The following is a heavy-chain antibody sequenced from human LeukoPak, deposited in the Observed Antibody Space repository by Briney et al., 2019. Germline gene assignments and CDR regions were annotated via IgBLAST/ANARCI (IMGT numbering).Heavy chain of an antibody. D-gene: IGHD3-10*01. CDR1: GGSISSGSYY. CDR3: ARFRLGNVMVRGVIDAFDI. CDR2: IYTSGST. V-gene: IGHV4-61*02. J-gene: IGHJ3*02. Sequence: SETLSLTCTVSGGSISSGSYYWRWIRQPAGKGLEWIGRIYTSGSTNYNPSLKSRVTISVDTSKNQFSLKLSSVTAADTAVYYCARFRLGNVMVRGVIDAFDIWGQGTMVTVSS.